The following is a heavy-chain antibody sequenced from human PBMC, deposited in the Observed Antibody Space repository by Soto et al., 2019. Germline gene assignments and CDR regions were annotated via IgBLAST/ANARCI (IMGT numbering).Heavy chain of an antibody. CDR1: GFTISTHG. CDR2: IWYDGSNK. CDR3: AAATTWNFHFPY. J-gene: IGHJ4*02. D-gene: IGHD1-7*01. V-gene: IGHV3-33*03. Sequence: QAQLVESGGGVVQPGTSLRLSCAASGFTISTHGMHWVRLAPGKGLEWLANIWYDGSNKFYAESVKGRFSISKDNSKNTLYLQMSSLRAEDTAVYYCAAATTWNFHFPYWGQGTQVTVSS.